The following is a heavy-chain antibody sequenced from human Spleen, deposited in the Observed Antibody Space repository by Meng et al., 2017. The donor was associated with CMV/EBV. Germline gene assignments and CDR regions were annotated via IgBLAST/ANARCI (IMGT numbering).Heavy chain of an antibody. CDR2: INHSGST. CDR3: ARERITMIVGGAHIDY. Sequence: QVRLQEWGQGWLNPSETLSLTCAVYGGSFSGYYWGWIRQPPGKGLEWIGEINHSGSTNYNPSLKSRVTISVDTSKNQFSLKLSSVTAADTAVYYCARERITMIVGGAHIDYWGQGTLVTVSS. CDR1: GGSFSGYY. J-gene: IGHJ4*02. V-gene: IGHV4-34*01. D-gene: IGHD3-22*01.